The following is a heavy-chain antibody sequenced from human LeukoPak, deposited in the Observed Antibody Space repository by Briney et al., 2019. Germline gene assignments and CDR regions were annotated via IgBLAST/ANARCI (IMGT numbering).Heavy chain of an antibody. CDR1: GYSFSGYY. D-gene: IGHD6-13*01. CDR3: ARESVSGSWPDY. V-gene: IGHV1-2*06. J-gene: IGHJ4*02. CDR2: IKPNSGAT. Sequence: ASVKVSCKASGYSFSGYYLHWVRQAPGQGPEWMGRIKPNSGATDYAQKFQDRVTMTRDTSTGTAYMEVSWLRSGETAVYYCARESVSGSWPDYWGQGTLVTVSS.